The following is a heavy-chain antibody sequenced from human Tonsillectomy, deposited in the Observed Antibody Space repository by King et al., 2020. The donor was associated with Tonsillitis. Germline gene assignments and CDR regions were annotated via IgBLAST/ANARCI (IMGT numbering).Heavy chain of an antibody. J-gene: IGHJ6*02. D-gene: IGHD2-21*02. CDR3: ARDSCGGDCSAPYYYYNGMDV. CDR1: GFTFSSYW. CDR2: INSDGSST. Sequence: VQLQESGGGLVQPGGSLRLSCAASGFTFSSYWMHWVRQAPGKGLVWVSRINSDGSSTSYVDSVKGRFTISRDNAKSTLYLQMNSLRAEETAVYYCARDSCGGDCSAPYYYYNGMDVGGQGTTVTVSS. V-gene: IGHV3-74*01.